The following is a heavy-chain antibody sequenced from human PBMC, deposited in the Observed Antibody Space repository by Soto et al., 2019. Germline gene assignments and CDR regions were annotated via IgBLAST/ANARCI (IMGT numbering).Heavy chain of an antibody. CDR2: ITYDGSFQ. CDR3: AKDRVGGTFYTPLAF. Sequence: GGSLRLSCQASGFNFDNYGMPWVRQAPGKGLEWVAVITYDGSFQYYADSVKGRFTISRDNSKNTLSLHLNTLKPEHTPVYHCAKDRVGGTFYTPLAFWGQGTLVTVSS. J-gene: IGHJ1*01. D-gene: IGHD1-7*01. V-gene: IGHV3-30*18. CDR1: GFNFDNYG.